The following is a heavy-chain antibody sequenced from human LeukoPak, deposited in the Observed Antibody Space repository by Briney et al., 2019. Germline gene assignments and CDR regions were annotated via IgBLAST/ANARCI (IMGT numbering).Heavy chain of an antibody. D-gene: IGHD4-17*01. Sequence: GRSLRLSCTASGFSLDDCAMHWVRQVPGKGLEWVAGIGWNSAKIGYADSAKGRFTISRDNAKNSVYLQMNSLRAEDTAWYYCAKDLNGDPFWFFDAWGRGTLVTVSS. CDR3: AKDLNGDPFWFFDA. CDR2: IGWNSAKI. V-gene: IGHV3-9*01. CDR1: GFSLDDCA. J-gene: IGHJ2*01.